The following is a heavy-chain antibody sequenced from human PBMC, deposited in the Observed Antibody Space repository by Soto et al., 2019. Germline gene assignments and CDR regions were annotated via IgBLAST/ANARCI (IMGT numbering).Heavy chain of an antibody. D-gene: IGHD1-26*01. J-gene: IGHJ5*02. Sequence: ETLSLTCAVYGGSFSGYYWSWIRQPPGKGLEWIGEINHSGSTNYHPSLKSRVTISVDTSKNQFSLKLSSVTAADTAVYYCARRLGSGSYSVYNWFDPWGQGTLVTVSS. V-gene: IGHV4-34*01. CDR2: INHSGST. CDR1: GGSFSGYY. CDR3: ARRLGSGSYSVYNWFDP.